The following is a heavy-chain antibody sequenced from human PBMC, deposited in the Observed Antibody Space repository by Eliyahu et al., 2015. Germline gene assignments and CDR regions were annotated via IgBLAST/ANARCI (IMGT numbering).Heavy chain of an antibody. V-gene: IGHV3-9*01. CDR1: GFSFQNHG. D-gene: IGHD6-13*01. CDR2: ISWDGESI. J-gene: IGHJ4*02. Sequence: EAPLVESGGDLVQPGGSLRLSCVASGFSFQNHGMHWVRQSPGKGLEWVSGISWDGESIGYGDSVKGRFTISRDNAKSSLYLEMINLRDDDSAFYYCARIAAAGLGAYDYWGQGTLVTVSS. CDR3: ARIAAAGLGAYDY.